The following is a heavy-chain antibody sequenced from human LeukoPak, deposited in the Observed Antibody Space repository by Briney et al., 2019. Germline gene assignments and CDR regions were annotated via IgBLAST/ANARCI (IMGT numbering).Heavy chain of an antibody. V-gene: IGHV3-48*03. CDR1: GFTFKNYN. J-gene: IGHJ6*04. CDR2: ISSSGSTI. D-gene: IGHD3-10*02. CDR3: AELGITMIGGV. Sequence: GGSLRLSCAASGFTFKNYNMNWVRQAPGKGLEWVSYISSSGSTIYYADSVKGRFTISRDNAKNSLYLQMNSLRAEDTAVYYCAELGITMIGGVWGKGTTVTISS.